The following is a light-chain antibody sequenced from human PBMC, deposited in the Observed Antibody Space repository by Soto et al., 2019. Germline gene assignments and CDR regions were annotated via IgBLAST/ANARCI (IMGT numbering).Light chain of an antibody. Sequence: ESVLTHSPATLSLSPGERATLSCRASQSVSSYLAWYQQKPGQAPRLLIYDASNRATGIPARFSGSGSGTDFTLTISSLEPEDFAVYYCQQRSTFGQGTKVDIK. J-gene: IGKJ1*01. CDR1: QSVSSY. CDR3: QQRST. V-gene: IGKV3-11*01. CDR2: DAS.